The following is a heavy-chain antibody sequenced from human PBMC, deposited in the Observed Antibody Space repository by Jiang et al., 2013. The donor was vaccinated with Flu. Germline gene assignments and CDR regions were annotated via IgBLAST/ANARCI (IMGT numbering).Heavy chain of an antibody. J-gene: IGHJ4*02. V-gene: IGHV4-34*01. CDR3: ARRYCSSTSCLTGPIDY. CDR2: INHSGST. Sequence: LLKPSETLSLTCAVYRGSFSGYYWSWIRQPPGKGLEWIGEINHSGSTNYNPSLKSRVTISVDTSKNQFSLKLSSVTAADTAVYYCARRYCSSTSCLTGPIDYWGQGTLVTVSS. D-gene: IGHD2-2*01. CDR1: RGSFSGYY.